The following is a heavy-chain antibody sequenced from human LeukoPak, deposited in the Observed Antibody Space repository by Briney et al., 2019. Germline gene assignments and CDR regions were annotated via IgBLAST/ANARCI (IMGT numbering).Heavy chain of an antibody. CDR3: ARDVNHDRFRGFYFDH. J-gene: IGHJ4*02. D-gene: IGHD3-10*01. V-gene: IGHV3-30*04. Sequence: PGGSLRLSCAASGFTGTYSMRWVRQAPGKGLEWVAVISDDGGITYYADSVKGRFTISRDNSKNTLYLQMNSLRPEDTAVYYCARDVNHDRFRGFYFDHWGQGTLVTVSS. CDR1: GFTGTYS. CDR2: ISDDGGIT.